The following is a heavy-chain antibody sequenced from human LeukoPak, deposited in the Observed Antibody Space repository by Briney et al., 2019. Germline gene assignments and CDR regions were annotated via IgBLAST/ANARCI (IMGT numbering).Heavy chain of an antibody. CDR1: GYTFTSYD. J-gene: IGHJ5*02. D-gene: IGHD2-2*01. V-gene: IGHV1-8*03. CDR2: MNPNSGNT. CDR3: ARVTRGYCSSTSCRYNWFDP. Sequence: ASVKVSCKASGYTFTSYDINWVRQATGQGLEWMGWMNPNSGNTGYAQKFQGRVTITRNTSISTACMELSSLRSEDTAVYYCARVTRGYCSSTSCRYNWFDPWGQGTLVTVSS.